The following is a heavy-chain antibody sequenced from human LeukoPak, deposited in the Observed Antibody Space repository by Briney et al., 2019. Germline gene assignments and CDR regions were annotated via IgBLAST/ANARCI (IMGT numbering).Heavy chain of an antibody. J-gene: IGHJ3*02. CDR3: ARWDSGEWFHDAFDI. CDR1: GYSISSGYY. D-gene: IGHD3-3*01. V-gene: IGHV4-38-2*01. CDR2: IYHSGST. Sequence: PSETLTLTCGVSGYSISSGYYWGWIRPPPGKGLGWIGSIYHSGSTYYSPSLKSRVTISVDTSKNQFSLKLRSVTAADTALYYCARWDSGEWFHDAFDIWGQGTRVTVSS.